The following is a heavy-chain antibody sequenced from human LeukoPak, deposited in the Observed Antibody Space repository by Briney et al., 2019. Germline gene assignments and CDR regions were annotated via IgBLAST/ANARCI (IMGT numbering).Heavy chain of an antibody. CDR1: GFTLSSYA. J-gene: IGHJ3*02. V-gene: IGHV3-23*01. Sequence: GGSLRLSCAASGFTLSSYAMSWVRQAPGKGLEWVSAISGSGGSTYYADSVKGRFTISRDNSKNTLYLQMNSLRAEDTAVYYCAKDKALRYFDWLKRDAFDIWGQGTMVTVSS. CDR2: ISGSGGST. CDR3: AKDKALRYFDWLKRDAFDI. D-gene: IGHD3-9*01.